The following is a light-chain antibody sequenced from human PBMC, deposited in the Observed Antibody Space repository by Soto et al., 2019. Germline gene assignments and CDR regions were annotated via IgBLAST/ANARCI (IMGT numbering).Light chain of an antibody. CDR3: QQYNSYSQWT. CDR2: EAS. V-gene: IGKV1-9*01. CDR1: HDISTF. J-gene: IGKJ1*01. Sequence: DIQLTQYPSLLSASLGDRVTITCRASHDISTFLAWYQQEPGKAPKLLIYEASSLQSGVPSRFSGSGSGTEYTLPISSMQHDDFATYYCQQYNSYSQWTFGQGTKVDIK.